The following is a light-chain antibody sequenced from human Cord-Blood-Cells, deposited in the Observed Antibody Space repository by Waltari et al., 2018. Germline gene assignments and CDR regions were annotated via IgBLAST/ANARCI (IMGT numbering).Light chain of an antibody. J-gene: IGKJ2*01. CDR3: QQYYSTPHT. CDR2: WAA. CDR1: QSVLYSSNHKNY. V-gene: IGKV4-1*01. Sequence: DIVMTQSPDSLAVSLGERATINCKSSQSVLYSSNHKNYLAGYQQKPGQPPKLVIYWAATRESGVPDRFSGSGSGTDFTLTISSLQAEDVAVYYCQQYYSTPHTFGQGTKLEIK.